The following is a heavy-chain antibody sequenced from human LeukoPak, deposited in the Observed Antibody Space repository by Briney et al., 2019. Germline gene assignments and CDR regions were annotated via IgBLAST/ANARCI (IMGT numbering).Heavy chain of an antibody. CDR1: GHTFTSFY. V-gene: IGHV1-46*01. CDR2: INPSGSST. J-gene: IGHJ4*02. CDR3: ARDYQYYASGSSKKAFDY. D-gene: IGHD3-10*01. Sequence: ASVKVSCKASGHTFTSFYMHWVRQAPGQGLEWMGIINPSGSSTSYAQKFQGRVTMTTDTSTSTAYMELGSLRSDDTAMYYCARDYQYYASGSSKKAFDYWGQGTLVTVSS.